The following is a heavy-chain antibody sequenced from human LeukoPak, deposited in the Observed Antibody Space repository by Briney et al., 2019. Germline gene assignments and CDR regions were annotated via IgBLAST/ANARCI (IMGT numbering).Heavy chain of an antibody. CDR2: IGSSGSAGGNI. CDR3: ARAPTPYFTYYMDV. V-gene: IGHV3-48*02. J-gene: IGHJ6*03. CDR1: GFSFSGFG. Sequence: YPGGSLRLSCAASGFSFSGFGMNWVRQAPGKGLEWISYIGSSGSAGGNIYYAVSVKGRFTVSRDNAKDSLFLQMNSLQDADTAVYYCARAPTPYFTYYMDVWGKGITVTVSS. D-gene: IGHD2-21*01.